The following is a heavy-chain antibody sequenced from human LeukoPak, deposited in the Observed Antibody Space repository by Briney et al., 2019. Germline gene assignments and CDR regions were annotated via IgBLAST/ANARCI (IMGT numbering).Heavy chain of an antibody. J-gene: IGHJ4*02. Sequence: GGSLRLSCAASGFTFSSYAMSWVRQAPGKGLEWVSAISGSGGSTYYADSVKGRFTISRDNSKNTLYLQMNSLRAEDTAVYYCAKGYYDSSGYYHFDYWGQGTLVTVPS. CDR1: GFTFSSYA. CDR2: ISGSGGST. V-gene: IGHV3-23*01. CDR3: AKGYYDSSGYYHFDY. D-gene: IGHD3-22*01.